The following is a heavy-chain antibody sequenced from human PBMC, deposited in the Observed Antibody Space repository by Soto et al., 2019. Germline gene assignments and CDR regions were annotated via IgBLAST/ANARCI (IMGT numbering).Heavy chain of an antibody. CDR2: INHSGST. Sequence: PSETLSLTCAVYGGSFSGYYWSWIRQPPGKGLEWIGEINHSGSTNYNPSLKSRVTISVDTSKNQFSLKLSSVTAADTAVYYCARGGRTYYYYYYMDVWGKGTTVTVSS. V-gene: IGHV4-34*01. CDR3: ARGGRTYYYYYYMDV. CDR1: GGSFSGYY. J-gene: IGHJ6*03. D-gene: IGHD1-1*01.